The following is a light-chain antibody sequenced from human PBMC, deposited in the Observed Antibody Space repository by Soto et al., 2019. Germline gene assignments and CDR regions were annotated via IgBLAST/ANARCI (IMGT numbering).Light chain of an antibody. J-gene: IGKJ1*01. V-gene: IGKV3-20*01. Sequence: EIVLTQSPATLSLSPGKRATLSCRASQSVSSNLAWYQQKPGQAPRLLIYGASSRATGIPDRFSGSGSGTDFTLTISRLEPEDFAVYYCQQYDSSPQTFGQGTKVDIK. CDR3: QQYDSSPQT. CDR1: QSVSSN. CDR2: GAS.